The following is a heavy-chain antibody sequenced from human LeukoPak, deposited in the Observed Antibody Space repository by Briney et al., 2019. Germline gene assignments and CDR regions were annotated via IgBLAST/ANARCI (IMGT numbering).Heavy chain of an antibody. CDR3: ARQGRSSSSEPFDI. V-gene: IGHV4-38-2*01. CDR2: IYHSGST. Sequence: SETLSLTCAVSGYSISSGYYWGWIRQPPGKGLEWIGSIYHSGSTYYNPSLKSRVTVSVDTSKNQFSLKLSSVTAADTAVYYCARQGRSSSSEPFDIWGQGTMVTVSS. J-gene: IGHJ3*02. CDR1: GYSISSGYY. D-gene: IGHD6-13*01.